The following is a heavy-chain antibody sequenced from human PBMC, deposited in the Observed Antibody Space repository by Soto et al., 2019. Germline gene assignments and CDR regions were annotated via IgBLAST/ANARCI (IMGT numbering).Heavy chain of an antibody. J-gene: IGHJ4*02. D-gene: IGHD2-8*01. CDR2: IYYSGST. Sequence: PSETLSLTCTVSGGSISSGGYYWSWIRQHPGKGLEWIGYIYYSGSTYYNPSLKSRVTISVDTSKNQFSLKLSSVTAADTAVYYCARGGCTNGVCYTFHFDYWGQGTLVTASS. CDR1: GGSISSGGYY. CDR3: ARGGCTNGVCYTFHFDY. V-gene: IGHV4-31*03.